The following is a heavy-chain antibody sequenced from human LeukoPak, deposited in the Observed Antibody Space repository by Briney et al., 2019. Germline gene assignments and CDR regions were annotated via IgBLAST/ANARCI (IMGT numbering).Heavy chain of an antibody. CDR3: AQDLAWGAFDH. CDR1: GFTFSSYG. J-gene: IGHJ4*02. Sequence: LSGGSLRLSCAASGFTFSSYGMNWVRQAPGKGLEWVSGISPSGGGTYYADSVKGRFTISRDDSKNTLSLQMNSLRVEDTAVYYCAQDLAWGAFDHWGQGTLVTVSS. D-gene: IGHD7-27*01. V-gene: IGHV3-23*01. CDR2: ISPSGGGT.